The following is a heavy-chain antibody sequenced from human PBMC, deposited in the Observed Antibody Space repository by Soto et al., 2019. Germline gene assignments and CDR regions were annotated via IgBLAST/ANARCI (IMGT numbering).Heavy chain of an antibody. D-gene: IGHD1-7*01. CDR1: GFTFSSYD. V-gene: IGHV3-64*01. CDR2: ISSNGGTT. CDR3: VRRVSGNYDY. Sequence: EVQLAESGGGMVQPGGSLRLSCVASGFTFSSYDMHWVRQAPGKGLEYVSSISSNGGTTYYGNSVKGRFTISRDNSKNTLYLQMGSLRAADMAVYYCVRRVSGNYDYWGQGTLVNVSS. J-gene: IGHJ4*02.